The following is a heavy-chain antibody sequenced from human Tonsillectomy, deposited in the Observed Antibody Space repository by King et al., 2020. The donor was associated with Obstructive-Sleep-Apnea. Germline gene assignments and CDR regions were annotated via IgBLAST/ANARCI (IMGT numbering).Heavy chain of an antibody. Sequence: QLVESGGGLVQPGGSLRLSCSASGFTFSSYAMHWVRQAPGQGLEYVSAISSNGGSTYYADSVKGRFTISRDNSQNTLCLQMSSLRAEDTAVYYCVKDLAGGGVVIRYYFDYWGQGTLVTVSS. CDR2: ISSNGGST. V-gene: IGHV3-64D*09. CDR3: VKDLAGGGVVIRYYFDY. D-gene: IGHD3-3*01. CDR1: GFTFSSYA. J-gene: IGHJ4*02.